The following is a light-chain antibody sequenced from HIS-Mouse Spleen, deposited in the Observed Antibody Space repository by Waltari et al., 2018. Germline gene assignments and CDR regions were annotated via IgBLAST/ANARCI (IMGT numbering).Light chain of an antibody. Sequence: DIQLTHSPSFLSASVGDRVTITCRANQGISSYLAWYQQKPGKAPKLLIYAASTLQSGVPSRFSGSGSGTEFTLTISSLQPEDFATYYCQQLNSYPPTFGQGTKVEIK. J-gene: IGKJ1*01. CDR2: AAS. CDR3: QQLNSYPPT. V-gene: IGKV1-9*01. CDR1: QGISSY.